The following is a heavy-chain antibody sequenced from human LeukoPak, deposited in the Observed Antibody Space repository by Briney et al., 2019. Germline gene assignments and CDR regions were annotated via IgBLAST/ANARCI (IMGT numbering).Heavy chain of an antibody. V-gene: IGHV1-58*02. CDR1: GFTFTSSA. CDR2: IVVGSGNT. D-gene: IGHD3-10*01. Sequence: SVKVSCKASGFTFTSSAMQWVRQAHGQRLEWIVWIVVGSGNTNYAQKFQERVTITRDMPTSTAYMELSSLRSEDTAVYYCAALMVRGVIMGDVDYWGQGTLVTVSS. J-gene: IGHJ4*02. CDR3: AALMVRGVIMGDVDY.